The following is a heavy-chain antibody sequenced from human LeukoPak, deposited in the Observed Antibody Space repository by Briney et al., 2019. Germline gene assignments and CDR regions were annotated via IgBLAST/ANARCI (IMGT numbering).Heavy chain of an antibody. CDR2: ISAYNGNT. CDR1: GYTFTNYG. D-gene: IGHD3-9*01. CDR3: ARDEIILTDYYPRAPDY. J-gene: IGHJ4*02. V-gene: IGHV1-18*01. Sequence: ASVKVSCKASGYTFTNYGISWVRQAPGQGLEWMGWISAYNGNTNYAQMLQGRVTMTTDTSTSTAYMELRSLRSDDTAVYYCARDEIILTDYYPRAPDYWGQGTLVTVSS.